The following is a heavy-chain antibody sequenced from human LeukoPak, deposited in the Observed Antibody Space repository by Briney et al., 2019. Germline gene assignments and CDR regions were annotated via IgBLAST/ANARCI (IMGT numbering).Heavy chain of an antibody. D-gene: IGHD3-3*01. Sequence: ASVRVSCKTSGYSFTDYYIHWVSQAPGQGLEWMGWINTKSGRTSSARKFQGRVTMTRDPSITTVYVDMAWLTSDDTAIYFCARADFIDAGPYLIGPWGQGTLVTVSS. CDR1: GYSFTDYY. CDR3: ARADFIDAGPYLIGP. V-gene: IGHV1-2*02. CDR2: INTKSGRT. J-gene: IGHJ5*02.